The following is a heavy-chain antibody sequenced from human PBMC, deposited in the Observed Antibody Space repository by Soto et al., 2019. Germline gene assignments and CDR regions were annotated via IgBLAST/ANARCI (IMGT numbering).Heavy chain of an antibody. CDR3: AKNGLDFWSGYYFGDGDYYFDY. CDR2: ISGSGGST. V-gene: IGHV3-23*01. J-gene: IGHJ4*02. D-gene: IGHD3-3*01. CDR1: GFTFSSYA. Sequence: GGSLRLSCAASGFTFSSYAMSWVRQAPGKGLGWVSAISGSGGSTYYADSVKGRFTISRDNSKNTLYLQMNSLRAEDTAVYYCAKNGLDFWSGYYFGDGDYYFDYWGQGT.